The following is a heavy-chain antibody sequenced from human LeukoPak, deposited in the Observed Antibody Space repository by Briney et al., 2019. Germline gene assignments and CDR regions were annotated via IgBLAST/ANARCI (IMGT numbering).Heavy chain of an antibody. CDR3: ARGPIIAAAGYYMDV. V-gene: IGHV1-8*03. CDR2: MNPNSGNT. CDR1: GYTFTSYD. D-gene: IGHD6-13*01. Sequence: ASVKVSCKASGYTFTSYDINWVRQAPGQGLEWMGWMNPNSGNTGYAQKFQGRVTITRNTSISTAYMELSSLRSEDTAVYYCARGPIIAAAGYYMDVWGKGTTVTVSS. J-gene: IGHJ6*03.